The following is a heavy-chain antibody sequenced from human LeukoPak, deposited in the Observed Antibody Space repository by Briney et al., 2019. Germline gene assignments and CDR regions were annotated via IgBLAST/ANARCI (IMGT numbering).Heavy chain of an antibody. CDR1: GYTFTSYA. J-gene: IGHJ6*02. CDR3: AREPKNGELLTWYYYYYGMDV. D-gene: IGHD1-26*01. V-gene: IGHV1-3*01. Sequence: GASVKVSCKASGYTFTSYAMHWVRQAPGQRLEWMGWINAGNGNTKYSQKFQGRVTITRDTSASTAYMELSSLRSEDTAVYCCAREPKNGELLTWYYYYYGMDVWGQGTTVTVSS. CDR2: INAGNGNT.